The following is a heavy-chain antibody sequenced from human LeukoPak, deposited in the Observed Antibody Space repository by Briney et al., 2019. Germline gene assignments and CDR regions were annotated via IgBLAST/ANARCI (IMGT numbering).Heavy chain of an antibody. CDR2: INHSGIT. CDR1: GGSFSGWY. CDR3: AREGPHGSGIYYNPLDY. Sequence: PSETLSLTCAVYGGSFSGWYWSWIRQPPGKGLEWIGEINHSGITNYNPSLTSRVTISVDTSKDQFSLKLISVTAADTALYYCAREGPHGSGIYYNPLDYWGQGALVIVSS. V-gene: IGHV4-34*01. J-gene: IGHJ4*02. D-gene: IGHD3-10*01.